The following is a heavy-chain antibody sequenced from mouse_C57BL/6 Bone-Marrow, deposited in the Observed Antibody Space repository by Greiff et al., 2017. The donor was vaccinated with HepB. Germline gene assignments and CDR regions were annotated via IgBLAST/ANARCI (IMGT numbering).Heavy chain of an antibody. Sequence: EVQLVESGGGLVKPGGSLKLSCAASGFTFSDYGMHWVRQAPEKGLEWVAYISSGSSTIYYADTVKGRFTLTRDKAKNNLFLHMTRLRSEDTAMYSCARHLGYYFDHWGTGTTLTVSS. CDR3: ARHLGYYFDH. CDR1: GFTFSDYG. CDR2: ISSGSSTI. J-gene: IGHJ2*01. V-gene: IGHV5-17*01. D-gene: IGHD3-1*01.